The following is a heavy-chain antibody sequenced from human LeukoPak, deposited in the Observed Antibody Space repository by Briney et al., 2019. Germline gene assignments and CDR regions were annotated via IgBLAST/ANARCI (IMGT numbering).Heavy chain of an antibody. CDR1: GFTFSSYT. D-gene: IGHD5/OR15-5a*01. CDR3: ARVLSGTLSIDH. CDR2: ITSSSSYI. J-gene: IGHJ4*02. V-gene: IGHV3-21*01. Sequence: GGPLRLSCAASGFTFSSYTMNWVRQAPGKGLEWVSSITSSSSYIYYTDSAKGRFTFSRDNAKNSLFLQMNKLRAEDTAVYCCARVLSGTLSIDHWGQGTLVAVSS.